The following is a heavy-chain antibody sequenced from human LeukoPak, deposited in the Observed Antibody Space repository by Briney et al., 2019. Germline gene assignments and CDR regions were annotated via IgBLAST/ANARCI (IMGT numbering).Heavy chain of an antibody. D-gene: IGHD2-15*01. Sequence: SETLSLTCAVYGGSFSGYYWSWVRQPPGKGLEWIGEINHSGSTNYNPSLKSRVTISVDTSKNQFSLKLSSVTAADTAVYYCAREGSARRRFDYWGQGTLVTVSS. V-gene: IGHV4-34*01. CDR1: GGSFSGYY. CDR3: AREGSARRRFDY. J-gene: IGHJ4*02. CDR2: INHSGST.